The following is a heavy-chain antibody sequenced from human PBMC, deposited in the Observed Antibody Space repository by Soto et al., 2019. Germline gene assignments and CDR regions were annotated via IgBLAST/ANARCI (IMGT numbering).Heavy chain of an antibody. Sequence: QVQLQESGPGLVKPSETLSLTCTVSGGSISSYYWSWIRQPPGKGLEWIGYIYYSGSTNYNPSLRRRVTISVETSKNPFSLKLSSVTAADTAVYYCARQEGGYDWGAYFDYWGQGTLVTVSS. J-gene: IGHJ4*02. D-gene: IGHD5-12*01. CDR3: ARQEGGYDWGAYFDY. CDR1: GGSISSYY. CDR2: IYYSGST. V-gene: IGHV4-59*08.